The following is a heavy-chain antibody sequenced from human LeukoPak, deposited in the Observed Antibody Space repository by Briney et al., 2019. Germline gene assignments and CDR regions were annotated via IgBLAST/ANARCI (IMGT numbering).Heavy chain of an antibody. CDR1: GGSFSGYY. Sequence: PSETLSLTCAVYGGSFSGYYWSWIRQPPGKGLEWIGEINHSGSTNYNPSLKSRVTISVDTSKNQFSLKLSSVTAADTAVYYCAGGLDGYNCYFDYWGQGTLVTVSS. J-gene: IGHJ4*02. V-gene: IGHV4-34*01. CDR3: AGGLDGYNCYFDY. CDR2: INHSGST. D-gene: IGHD5-24*01.